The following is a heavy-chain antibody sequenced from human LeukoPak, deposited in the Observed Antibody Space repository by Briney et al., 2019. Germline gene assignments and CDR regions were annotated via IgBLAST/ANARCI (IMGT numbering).Heavy chain of an antibody. J-gene: IGHJ4*02. Sequence: GSAVKLSRKASGYTFTSYGISRVRQAPGPGLEWMGWISAYNGNTNYAQKLQGRVTMTTDTSTSTAYMELRSLRSDDTAVYYGARDRSITMIVMGYWGEGSLVTVS. CDR1: GYTFTSYG. CDR3: ARDRSITMIVMGY. CDR2: ISAYNGNT. D-gene: IGHD3-22*01. V-gene: IGHV1-18*01.